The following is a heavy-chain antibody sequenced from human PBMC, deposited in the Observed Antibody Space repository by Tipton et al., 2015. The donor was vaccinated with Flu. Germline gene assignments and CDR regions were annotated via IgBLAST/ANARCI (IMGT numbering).Heavy chain of an antibody. CDR2: IYYSGST. J-gene: IGHJ3*02. D-gene: IGHD2-21*02. Sequence: TLSLTCTVSGGSISSSSYYWGWIRQPPGKGLEWIGSIYYSGSTYYNPSLKSRVTISVDTSKNQFSPKLSSVTAADTAVYYCARDPIGGVTDKDAFDIWGQGTMVTVSS. CDR1: GGSISSSSYY. V-gene: IGHV4-39*07. CDR3: ARDPIGGVTDKDAFDI.